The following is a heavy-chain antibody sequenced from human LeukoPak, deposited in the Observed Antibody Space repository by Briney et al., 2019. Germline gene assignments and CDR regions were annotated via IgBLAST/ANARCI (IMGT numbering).Heavy chain of an antibody. D-gene: IGHD4-17*01. Sequence: GGSLRLSCAASGFTFSSYSMNWVRQAPGKGLEWVSSISSSSSYIYYADSVKGRFTISRDNAKNSLYLQMNSLRVEDTALYYCAKDYGIFDYGDTKSGHALDIWGRGTMVTVSS. CDR3: AKDYGIFDYGDTKSGHALDI. CDR2: ISSSSSYI. CDR1: GFTFSSYS. J-gene: IGHJ3*02. V-gene: IGHV3-21*04.